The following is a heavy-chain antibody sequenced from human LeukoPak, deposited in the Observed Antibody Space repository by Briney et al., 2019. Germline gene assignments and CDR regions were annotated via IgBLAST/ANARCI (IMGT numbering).Heavy chain of an antibody. CDR3: AGLGASGNGYLSCFVP. V-gene: IGHV4-59*01. J-gene: IGHJ5*02. Sequence: PSETLSLTCTVSGGSIRTYYWSWIRQPPGKGLEWIGYIYYSGNSNYNPSLKSRVTISVDTSKNQFSLKLSSVTAADTAVYYCAGLGASGNGYLSCFVPWGRGTLVTVSS. CDR2: IYYSGNS. D-gene: IGHD3-22*01. CDR1: GGSIRTYY.